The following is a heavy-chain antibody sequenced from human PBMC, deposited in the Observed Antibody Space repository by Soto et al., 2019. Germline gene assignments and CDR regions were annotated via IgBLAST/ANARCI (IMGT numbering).Heavy chain of an antibody. D-gene: IGHD2-21*02. V-gene: IGHV1-18*01. CDR1: GYTFSRYG. CDR3: ARDLWGYCGTDCYPLDV. CDR2: ISGYNGDT. J-gene: IGHJ6*02. Sequence: ASVKVSCKTSGYTFSRYGISGVRQAPGQGLEWMGWISGYNGDTNYAQKVQGRVTMTIDTSTYTAYMELRSLTSDDTAVYYCARDLWGYCGTDCYPLDVWGQGTTVTVS.